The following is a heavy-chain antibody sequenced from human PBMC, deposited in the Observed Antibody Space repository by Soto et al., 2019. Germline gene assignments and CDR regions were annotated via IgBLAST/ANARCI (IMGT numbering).Heavy chain of an antibody. CDR1: GGSISRYD. Sequence: SETLSLTCSVSGGSISRYDWSWIRQPPGKGLEWIGYISYTGGTNYNPSLKSRVSISVDTSKNHFSLKLTSVTAADTAVYYCARVRLSTVTSTYYFDYWGQGTLVTVSS. J-gene: IGHJ4*02. CDR3: ARVRLSTVTSTYYFDY. D-gene: IGHD4-17*01. V-gene: IGHV4-59*01. CDR2: ISYTGGT.